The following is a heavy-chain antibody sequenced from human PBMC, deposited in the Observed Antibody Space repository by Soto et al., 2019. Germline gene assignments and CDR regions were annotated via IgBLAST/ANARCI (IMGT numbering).Heavy chain of an antibody. CDR2: INPNSGGT. V-gene: IGHV1-2*02. D-gene: IGHD6-6*01. CDR1: GYTFTGYY. J-gene: IGHJ4*02. CDR3: AGDPEGSSSSDY. Sequence: ASVKVSCKASGYTFTGYYMHWVRQAPGQGLEWMGWINPNSGGTNYAQKFQGRVTMTRDTSISTAYMELSRLRSDDTAVYYCAGDPEGSSSSDYWGQGTLVTVSS.